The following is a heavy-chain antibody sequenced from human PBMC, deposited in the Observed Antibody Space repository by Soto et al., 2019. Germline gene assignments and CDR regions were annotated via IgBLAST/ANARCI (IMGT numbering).Heavy chain of an antibody. V-gene: IGHV1-3*01. CDR1: GYTFTSYA. D-gene: IGHD3-10*01. CDR3: ASPFGELLPYYYYGMDV. J-gene: IGHJ6*02. Sequence: GASVKVSCKASGYTFTSYAMHWVRQAPGQRLEWMGWINAGNGNTKYSQKFQGRVTITRDTSASTAYMELSSLRSEDTAVYYCASPFGELLPYYYYGMDVWGQGTTVTVSS. CDR2: INAGNGNT.